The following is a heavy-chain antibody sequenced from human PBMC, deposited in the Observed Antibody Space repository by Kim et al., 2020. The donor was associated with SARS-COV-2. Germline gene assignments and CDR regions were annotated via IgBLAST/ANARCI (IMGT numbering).Heavy chain of an antibody. V-gene: IGHV4-34*01. CDR2: INHSGST. D-gene: IGHD6-13*01. CDR1: GGSFSGYY. J-gene: IGHJ4*01. Sequence: SETLSLTCAVYGGSFSGYYWSWIRQPPGKGLEWIGEINHSGSTNYNPSLKSRVTISVDTSKNQFSLKLSSVTAADTAVYYCARGLPLRQQLPQAVVFDY. CDR3: ARGLPLRQQLPQAVVFDY.